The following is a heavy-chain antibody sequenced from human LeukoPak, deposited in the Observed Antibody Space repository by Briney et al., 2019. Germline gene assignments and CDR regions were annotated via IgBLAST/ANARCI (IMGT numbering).Heavy chain of an antibody. CDR2: VYYSGST. D-gene: IGHD2-15*01. J-gene: IGHJ4*02. CDR3: ARHVDSSPLIASDF. CDR1: GGSISSYY. Sequence: SETLSLTCTVSGGSISSYYWSWIRQPPVKALEWIGYVYYSGSTNYNPSLKSRVTISVDTSKNQFSLKLSSVTAADTAVYYCARHVDSSPLIASDFWGQGTLVTVSS. V-gene: IGHV4-59*08.